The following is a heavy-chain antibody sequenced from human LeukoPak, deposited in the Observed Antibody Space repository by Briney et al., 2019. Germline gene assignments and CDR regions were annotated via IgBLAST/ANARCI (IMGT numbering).Heavy chain of an antibody. D-gene: IGHD6-13*01. J-gene: IGHJ4*02. CDR2: IQNDGGNE. Sequence: PGGSLGLSCTTSGFTFSHYGLHWVRQAPGKGLEWVAFIQNDGGNEYYADSVKGRFTISRDNSKSTLYLQMNSLRGEDMGVYYCAKDRGAAAGYPSEYWGQGTLVTVSS. V-gene: IGHV3-30*02. CDR3: AKDRGAAAGYPSEY. CDR1: GFTFSHYG.